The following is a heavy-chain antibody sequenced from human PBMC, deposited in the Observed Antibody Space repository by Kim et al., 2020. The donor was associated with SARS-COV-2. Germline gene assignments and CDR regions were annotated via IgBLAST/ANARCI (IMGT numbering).Heavy chain of an antibody. CDR1: GYTFTSYA. J-gene: IGHJ4*02. CDR3: ARAVVQWGLGYPGGY. Sequence: ASVKVSCKASGYTFTSYAMNWVRQAPGQGLEWMGWINTKTGNPTYAQGFTGRFVFSLDASVSTAYLQINSLKAEDTAMYYCARAVVQWGLGYPGGYWGQGTLVTVSS. V-gene: IGHV7-4-1*02. D-gene: IGHD1-26*01. CDR2: INTKTGNP.